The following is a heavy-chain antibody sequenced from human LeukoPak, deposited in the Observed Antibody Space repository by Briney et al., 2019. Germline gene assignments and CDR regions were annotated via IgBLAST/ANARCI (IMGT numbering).Heavy chain of an antibody. Sequence: PGGSLRLSCAASGFTFSSYWMNWARQAPGKGLEWVARINHNGNVNYYVDSVKGRFTISRDNSKNTLYLQMNSLRAEDTAVYYCARDQFRYCSGGSCYSYDYWGQGTLVTVSS. CDR1: GFTFSSYW. V-gene: IGHV3-7*01. D-gene: IGHD2-15*01. J-gene: IGHJ4*02. CDR3: ARDQFRYCSGGSCYSYDY. CDR2: INHNGNVN.